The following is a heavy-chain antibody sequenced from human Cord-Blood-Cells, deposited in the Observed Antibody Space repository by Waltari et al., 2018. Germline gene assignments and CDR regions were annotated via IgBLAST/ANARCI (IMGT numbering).Heavy chain of an antibody. J-gene: IGHJ4*02. Sequence: QVQLVQSGAEVKKPGASVKVSCKASGYTFTGYYMHWVRQAPGQGLEWMGWINPNSGGTNYAQKFQGRVTMTRDTSISTAYMELSRLRSDDTAVYYCARTLLMYYDILTGYYDYWGQGTLVIVSS. CDR2: INPNSGGT. CDR3: ARTLLMYYDILTGYYDY. CDR1: GYTFTGYY. D-gene: IGHD3-9*01. V-gene: IGHV1-2*02.